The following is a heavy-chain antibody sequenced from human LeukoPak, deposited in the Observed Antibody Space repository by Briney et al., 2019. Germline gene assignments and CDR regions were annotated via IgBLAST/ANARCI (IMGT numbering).Heavy chain of an antibody. D-gene: IGHD5-18*01. Sequence: GASVKVSCKASGGTSNSYAISWVRQAPGQGLEWMGGIIPIFGTANYAQKFQGRVTMTRDTSASTVYMELSSLRSEDTAVYYCARVLSSAMVSDFDYWGQGTLVTVSS. CDR3: ARVLSSAMVSDFDY. V-gene: IGHV1-69*05. CDR2: IIPIFGTA. CDR1: GGTSNSYA. J-gene: IGHJ4*02.